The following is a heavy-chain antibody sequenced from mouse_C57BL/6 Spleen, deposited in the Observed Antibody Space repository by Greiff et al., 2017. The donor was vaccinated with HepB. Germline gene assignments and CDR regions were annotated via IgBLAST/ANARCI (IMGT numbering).Heavy chain of an antibody. V-gene: IGHV1-50*01. CDR1: GYTFTSYW. CDR3: ARYYYGSWYFDV. CDR2: IDPSDSYT. D-gene: IGHD1-1*01. Sequence: VQLQQPGAELVKPGASVKLSCKASGYTFTSYWMQWVKQRRGQGLEWIGEIDPSDSYTNYNQKFKGKATLTVDTPASTAYMQLSSLTSEDSAVYYCARYYYGSWYFDVWGTGTTVTVSS. J-gene: IGHJ1*03.